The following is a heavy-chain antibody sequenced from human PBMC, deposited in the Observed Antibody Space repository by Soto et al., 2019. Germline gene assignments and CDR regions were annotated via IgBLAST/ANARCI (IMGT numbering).Heavy chain of an antibody. CDR3: ARASGYCSSTGCYRWGWFDP. Sequence: SVKVSCKASGGTFSSYAISWVRQGPGQGLEWMGGIIPIFGTANYAQKFQGRVTITADESTSTAYMELSSLRSEDTAVYYCARASGYCSSTGCYRWGWFDPWGQGTLVTVSS. D-gene: IGHD2-2*02. CDR1: GGTFSSYA. V-gene: IGHV1-69*13. CDR2: IIPIFGTA. J-gene: IGHJ5*02.